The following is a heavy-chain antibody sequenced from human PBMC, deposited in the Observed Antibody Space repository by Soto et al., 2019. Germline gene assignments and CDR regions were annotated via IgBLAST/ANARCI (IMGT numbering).Heavy chain of an antibody. J-gene: IGHJ4*02. CDR1: GYTFTVYY. Sequence: QVQLVQSGAEVKKPGASVNVSCKASGYTFTVYYMHWVRQAPGQGLEWMGWINPKSGGTMYPQKFQGRVTMTWDTSISTAYMALTRLRSDYTAVYYCTRDLAKGAGSAGFVYLGQGTLVTVSS. D-gene: IGHD6-25*01. CDR3: TRDLAKGAGSAGFVY. CDR2: INPKSGGT. V-gene: IGHV1-2*02.